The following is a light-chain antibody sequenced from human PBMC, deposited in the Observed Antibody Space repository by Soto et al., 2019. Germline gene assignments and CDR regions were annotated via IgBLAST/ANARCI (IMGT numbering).Light chain of an antibody. V-gene: IGLV4-69*01. CDR1: SGHSSYA. J-gene: IGLJ2*01. CDR3: QTWDTGARVV. Sequence: QLVLTQSPSASASLGASVKLTCTLSSGHSSYAIAWHQQQPEKGPRYLMKLSSDGSHSKGDGIPDRFSGSSSGAERYLTISSLQSEDEADNYCQTWDTGARVVFGVGTQLHVL. CDR2: LSSDGSH.